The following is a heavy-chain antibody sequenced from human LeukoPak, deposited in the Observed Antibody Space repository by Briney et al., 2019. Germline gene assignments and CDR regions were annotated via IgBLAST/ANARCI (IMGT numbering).Heavy chain of an antibody. CDR2: IYVGGST. V-gene: IGHV3-53*01. J-gene: IGHJ4*02. Sequence: GGSLRLSCAASGFSVSTNYMSWVRQAPGKGLEWVSVIYVGGSTNYADSVKARFTISRDNSKNTLYLQMNTLRAEDTAVYYCAREKYYYDIWGQGTLVTVSS. CDR3: AREKYYYDI. D-gene: IGHD3-22*01. CDR1: GFSVSTNY.